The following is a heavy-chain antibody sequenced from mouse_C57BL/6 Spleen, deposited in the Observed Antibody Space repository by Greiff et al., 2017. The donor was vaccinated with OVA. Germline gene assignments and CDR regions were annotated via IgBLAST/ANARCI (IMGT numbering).Heavy chain of an antibody. CDR1: GFNIKNTY. V-gene: IGHV14-3*01. J-gene: IGHJ2*01. D-gene: IGHD2-3*01. Sequence: EVQLQQSVAELVRPGASVKLSCTASGFNIKNTYMHWVKQRPEQGLEWIGRLDPANGHTTYAPKFPGKATITADTSSNTAYLQLSSLTSEDTAIYYCARNDGYLYYFDYWGQGTTLTVSS. CDR2: LDPANGHT. CDR3: ARNDGYLYYFDY.